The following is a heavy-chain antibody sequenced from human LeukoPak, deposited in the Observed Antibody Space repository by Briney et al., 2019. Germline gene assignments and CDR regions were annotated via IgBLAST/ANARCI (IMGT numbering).Heavy chain of an antibody. CDR3: ARVLGYCTNGVCYKNWFDP. J-gene: IGHJ5*02. Sequence: SETLSLTCTVSGGSISSYYWSWIRQPPGKGLECIGYIYYSGSTNYNPSLKSRVTISVDTSKNQFSLKLSSVTAADTAVYYCARVLGYCTNGVCYKNWFDPWGQGTLVTVSS. V-gene: IGHV4-59*08. CDR2: IYYSGST. D-gene: IGHD2-8*01. CDR1: GGSISSYY.